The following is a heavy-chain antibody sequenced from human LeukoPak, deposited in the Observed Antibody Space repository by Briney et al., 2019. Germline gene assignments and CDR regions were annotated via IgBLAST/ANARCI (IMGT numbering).Heavy chain of an antibody. CDR2: ISSSGSTI. Sequence: GGSLRLSCAASGFTFSSYEMNWVRQAPGKGLEWVSYISSSGSTIYYADSVKGRFTISRDNAKNSLYLQMNSLRAEDTAVYYCAAGRLQFGMNWFDPWGQGTLVTVSS. J-gene: IGHJ5*02. CDR1: GFTFSSYE. CDR3: AAGRLQFGMNWFDP. V-gene: IGHV3-48*03. D-gene: IGHD3-16*01.